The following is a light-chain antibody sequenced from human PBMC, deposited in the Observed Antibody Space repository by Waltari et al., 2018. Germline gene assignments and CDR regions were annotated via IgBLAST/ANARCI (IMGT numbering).Light chain of an antibody. Sequence: QSALTQPASVSGSPGQSITISCTGSNSDIGTFNLVSWYEQHPGKAPKLIISEVKNRPSWVSDRFSCSKSDNTASLTISGLQHEDEATYFCSSYGASMTLLFGGGTRVTVL. V-gene: IGLV2-14*02. CDR2: EVK. CDR3: SSYGASMTLL. CDR1: NSDIGTFNL. J-gene: IGLJ3*02.